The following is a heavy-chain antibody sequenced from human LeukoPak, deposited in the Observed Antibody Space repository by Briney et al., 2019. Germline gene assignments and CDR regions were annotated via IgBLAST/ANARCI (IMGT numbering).Heavy chain of an antibody. Sequence: PSQTLSLTCTVSGGSISSGGYYWSWIRQPPGKGLEWIGYVYYSGSTNYNPSLKSRVTISVDTSKNQFSLKLSSVTAADTAVYYCARPHYSGTFFGAFDIWGQGTMVTVSS. CDR2: VYYSGST. D-gene: IGHD1-26*01. J-gene: IGHJ3*02. CDR3: ARPHYSGTFFGAFDI. V-gene: IGHV4-61*08. CDR1: GGSISSGGYY.